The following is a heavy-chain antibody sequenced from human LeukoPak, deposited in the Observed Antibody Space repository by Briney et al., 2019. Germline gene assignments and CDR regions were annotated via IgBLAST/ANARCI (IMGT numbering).Heavy chain of an antibody. CDR2: ISAYNGNT. CDR3: AVGYCSSTSCDGTKRYYYYMDV. J-gene: IGHJ6*03. Sequence: GASVKVSCKASGYTFTSYGISWVRQAPGQGLEWMGWISAYNGNTNYAQKLQGRVTMTTDTSTSTAYMELRSLRSDDTAVYYCAVGYCSSTSCDGTKRYYYYMDVWGKGTTVTVSS. CDR1: GYTFTSYG. V-gene: IGHV1-18*01. D-gene: IGHD2-2*01.